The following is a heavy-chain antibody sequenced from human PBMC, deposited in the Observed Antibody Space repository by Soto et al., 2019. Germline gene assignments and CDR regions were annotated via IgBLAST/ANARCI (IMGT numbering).Heavy chain of an antibody. D-gene: IGHD1-20*01. CDR1: GFTFSSYS. J-gene: IGHJ3*02. V-gene: IGHV3-48*01. CDR3: ARIGMTLNYDAFDI. CDR2: ISSSSSTI. Sequence: EVQLVESGGGLVQPGGSLRLSCAASGFTFSSYSMNWVRQAPGKGLEWVSYISSSSSTIYYADSVKGRFTISRDNAKNSLYLQMNSLRAEDTAVYYCARIGMTLNYDAFDIWGQGTMVTVSS.